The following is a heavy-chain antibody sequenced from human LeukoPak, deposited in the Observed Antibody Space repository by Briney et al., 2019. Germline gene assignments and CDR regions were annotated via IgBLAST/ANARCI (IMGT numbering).Heavy chain of an antibody. CDR2: INHSGST. CDR3: ARGAGRYSSGWYSYYGMDV. V-gene: IGHV4-34*01. CDR1: GFTFNYAW. J-gene: IGHJ6*02. D-gene: IGHD6-19*01. Sequence: GSLRLSCAASGFTFNYAWMSWVRRVPGKGLEWIGEINHSGSTNYNPSLKSRVTISVDTSKNQFSLKLSSVTAADTAVYYCARGAGRYSSGWYSYYGMDVWGQGTTVTVSS.